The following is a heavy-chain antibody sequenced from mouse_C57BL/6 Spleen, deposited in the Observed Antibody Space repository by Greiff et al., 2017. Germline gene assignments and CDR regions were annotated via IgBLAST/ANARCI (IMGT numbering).Heavy chain of an antibody. J-gene: IGHJ2*01. CDR2: IYPGDGDT. V-gene: IGHV1-82*01. CDR1: GYAFSSSW. Sequence: VQLQQSGPELVKPGASVKISCKASGYAFSSSWMNWVKQRPGKGLEWIGRIYPGDGDTNYNGKFKGKAPPTADKSSSTAYMQLSSLTSEDSAVYFCARNDYEGYWGQGTTLTVAS. D-gene: IGHD2-4*01. CDR3: ARNDYEGY.